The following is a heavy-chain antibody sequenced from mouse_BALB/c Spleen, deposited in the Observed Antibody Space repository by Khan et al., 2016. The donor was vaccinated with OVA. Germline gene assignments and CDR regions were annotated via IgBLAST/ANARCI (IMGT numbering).Heavy chain of an antibody. J-gene: IGHJ2*01. CDR1: GYSITSGYG. D-gene: IGHD1-2*01. CDR3: ARTARIKY. V-gene: IGHV3-2*02. CDR2: ISYSGST. Sequence: EVQLQESGPGLVKPSQSLSLTCTVTGYSITSGYGWNWIRQFPGNKLEWMGYISYSGSTNYNPSLKSRTSITPDTSTNQFFLQLNSVTTEDTATYYCARTARIKYWGQGTTLTVSS.